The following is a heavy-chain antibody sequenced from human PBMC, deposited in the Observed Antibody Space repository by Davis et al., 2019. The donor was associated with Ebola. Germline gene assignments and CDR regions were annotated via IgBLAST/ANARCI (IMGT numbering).Heavy chain of an antibody. CDR3: ARHGLWDYFLDT. J-gene: IGHJ5*02. CDR2: IFYSETG. V-gene: IGHV4-59*08. Sequence: PSETLSLTCSVSGGSFTSHYWSWVRQPPGKGLEWIGSIFYSETGDYSPSFKSRVSMSVDTSKNEVSLTLIAVTAADTAVYYCARHGLWDYFLDTWGQGSPVAVSS. CDR1: GGSFTSHY. D-gene: IGHD2/OR15-2a*01.